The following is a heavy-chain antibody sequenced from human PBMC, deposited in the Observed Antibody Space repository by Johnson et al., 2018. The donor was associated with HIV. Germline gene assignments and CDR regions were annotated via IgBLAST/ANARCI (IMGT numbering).Heavy chain of an antibody. CDR1: GFTFSMYD. CDR2: IGIAGDT. Sequence: VQLVESGGGLVQPGGSLRLSCAASGFTFSMYDIHWVRQTTGKGLEWVSGIGIAGDTYYADSVKGRLTISRDNSKNTLYLQMNSLRADDPAVYYCATDGPCSTSWYCTFDIWGQGTMVTVSS. V-gene: IGHV3-13*01. CDR3: ATDGPCSTSWYCTFDI. J-gene: IGHJ3*02. D-gene: IGHD6-13*01.